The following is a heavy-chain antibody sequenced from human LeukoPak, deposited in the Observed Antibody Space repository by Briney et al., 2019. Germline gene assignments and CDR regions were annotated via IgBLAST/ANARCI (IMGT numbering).Heavy chain of an antibody. CDR2: IDGSSRST. V-gene: IGHV3-23*05. D-gene: IGHD3-9*01. CDR1: GFTFSTCA. Sequence: GGSLRLSCAASGFTFSTCAMTWVRQAPGKGLEWVSTIDGSSRSTYYADSVKGRFTISRDNSKNTLYLQMHNLRAEDTALYYCANQPLLTGIIETSGQGTLVTVSS. J-gene: IGHJ5*02. CDR3: ANQPLLTGIIET.